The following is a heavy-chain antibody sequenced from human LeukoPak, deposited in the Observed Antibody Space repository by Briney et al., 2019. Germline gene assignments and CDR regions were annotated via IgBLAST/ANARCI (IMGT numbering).Heavy chain of an antibody. CDR2: IKHDGSEK. Sequence: GGSLRLSCAASGFTFSSYAMHRVRQAPGKGLEWVANIKHDGSEKYYVDSVKGRFTISRDNAKNTLYLQMGSLRTEDTAVYYCARVTYCTNTTCPIGDHFNYWGQGTLVTVSS. V-gene: IGHV3-7*01. CDR3: ARVTYCTNTTCPIGDHFNY. J-gene: IGHJ4*02. D-gene: IGHD2-2*01. CDR1: GFTFSSYA.